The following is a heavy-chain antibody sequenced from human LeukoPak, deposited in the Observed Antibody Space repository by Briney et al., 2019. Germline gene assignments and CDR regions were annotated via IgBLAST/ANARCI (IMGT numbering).Heavy chain of an antibody. CDR2: IIPIFGTA. Sequence: ASVKVSCKASGGTFSSYAISWVRQAPGQGLEWMGRIIPIFGTANYAQKFQGRVMILTDDSTSTAYMELSSLRSEDTAVYYCARDYGSSWYLGYYYYMDVWGKGTTVTVSS. J-gene: IGHJ6*03. V-gene: IGHV1-69*05. CDR1: GGTFSSYA. D-gene: IGHD6-13*01. CDR3: ARDYGSSWYLGYYYYMDV.